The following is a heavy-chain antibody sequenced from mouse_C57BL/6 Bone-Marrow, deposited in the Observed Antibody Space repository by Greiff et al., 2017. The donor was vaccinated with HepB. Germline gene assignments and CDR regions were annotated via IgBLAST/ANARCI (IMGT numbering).Heavy chain of an antibody. D-gene: IGHD4-1*01. CDR3: AGRPTGFDY. V-gene: IGHV1-64*01. CDR2: IHPNSGST. J-gene: IGHJ2*01. CDR1: GYTFTSYW. Sequence: QVQLQQPGAELVKPGASVKLSCKASGYTFTSYWMNWVKQRPGQGLEWIGMIHPNSGSTNYNEKFKSKATLTVDKSSSTAYMQLRSLTSVDSAVYYGAGRPTGFDYWGQGTTLTVSS.